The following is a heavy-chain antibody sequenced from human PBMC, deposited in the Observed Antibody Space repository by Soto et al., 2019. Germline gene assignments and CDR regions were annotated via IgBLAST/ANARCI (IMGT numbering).Heavy chain of an antibody. J-gene: IGHJ6*02. CDR2: INPNSGGT. V-gene: IGHV1-2*02. CDR3: ARESQPESKLSGSYYYYYGMDV. D-gene: IGHD1-26*01. Sequence: GASVKVSCKASGYTFTGYYMHWVRQAPGQGLEWMGWINPNSGGTNYAQKFQGRVTMTRDTSISTAYMELSRLRSDDTAVYYCARESQPESKLSGSYYYYYGMDVWGQGTTVTVSS. CDR1: GYTFTGYY.